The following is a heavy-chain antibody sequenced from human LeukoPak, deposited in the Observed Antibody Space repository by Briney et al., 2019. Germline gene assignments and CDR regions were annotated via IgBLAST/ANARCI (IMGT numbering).Heavy chain of an antibody. CDR1: GFTFSDYY. V-gene: IGHV3-11*06. D-gene: IGHD6-13*01. J-gene: IGHJ3*02. Sequence: GGSLRLSCAASGFTFSDYYMSWIRQAPGKGLEWVSYISSSSSSYTNYADSVKGRFTISRDDAKNSLYLQMNSLRAEDTAVYYCARDSSWYMVAFDIWGQGTMVTVSS. CDR2: ISSSSSSYT. CDR3: ARDSSWYMVAFDI.